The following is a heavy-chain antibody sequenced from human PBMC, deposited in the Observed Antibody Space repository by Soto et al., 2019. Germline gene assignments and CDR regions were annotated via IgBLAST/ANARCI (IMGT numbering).Heavy chain of an antibody. D-gene: IGHD3-22*01. CDR3: AGGYSGGSSGYYYTGGDY. Sequence: QVQLVQSGAEVKKPGSSVKVSCKASGGTFSSYAISWVRQAPGQGLEWMGGIIPIFGTADYAQKFQGRVTINADESTRTAYRERSSLRSEDTAVYYCAGGYSGGSSGYYYTGGDYWGQGTLVTVSS. J-gene: IGHJ4*02. CDR1: GGTFSSYA. CDR2: IIPIFGTA. V-gene: IGHV1-69*12.